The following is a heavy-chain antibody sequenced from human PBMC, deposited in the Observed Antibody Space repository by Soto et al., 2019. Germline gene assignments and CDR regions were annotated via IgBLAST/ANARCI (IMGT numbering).Heavy chain of an antibody. Sequence: QVQLVESGGGVVQPGRSLRLSCAASGFTFSSYGMHWVRQAPGKGLEWVAVIWYDGSNKYYADSVKGRFTISRDNSKNTLYLQMNSLRADDTAVYYCARDSVNSCFGELFNWGQGTLVTVSS. CDR1: GFTFSSYG. V-gene: IGHV3-33*01. CDR3: ARDSVNSCFGELFN. J-gene: IGHJ4*02. D-gene: IGHD3-10*01. CDR2: IWYDGSNK.